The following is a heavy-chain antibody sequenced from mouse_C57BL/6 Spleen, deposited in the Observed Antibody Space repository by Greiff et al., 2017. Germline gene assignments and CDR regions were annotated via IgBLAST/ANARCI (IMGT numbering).Heavy chain of an antibody. CDR2: ISYGGSYT. CDR1: GFTFSSYA. D-gene: IGHD1-1*01. CDR3: AREGDYGSSSFFDY. V-gene: IGHV5-4*01. J-gene: IGHJ2*01. Sequence: DVQLVESGGGLVKPGGSLKLSCAASGFTFSSYAMSWVRQTPEKRLEWVATISYGGSYTYYPDNVKGRFTISRDNAKNNLYLQMSHLKSEDTAMYYCAREGDYGSSSFFDYWGQGTTLTVSS.